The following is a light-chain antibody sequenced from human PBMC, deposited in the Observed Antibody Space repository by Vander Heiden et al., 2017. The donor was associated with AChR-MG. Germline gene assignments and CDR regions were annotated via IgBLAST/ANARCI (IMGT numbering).Light chain of an antibody. CDR1: QSVSSN. V-gene: IGKV3-15*01. CDR2: GAS. CDR3: QQYNNRSGT. J-gene: IGKJ5*01. Sequence: EIVMTQSPATLSVSPGERATLSCRASQSVSSNLAWYQQKPGQAPRLLIYGASTRATGIPARFSGSGSGTEFTLTISSLQSEDFAVYYCQQYNNRSGTFGPRTRLEIK.